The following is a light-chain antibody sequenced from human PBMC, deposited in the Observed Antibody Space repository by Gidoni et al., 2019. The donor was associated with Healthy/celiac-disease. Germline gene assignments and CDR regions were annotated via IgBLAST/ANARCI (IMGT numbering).Light chain of an antibody. V-gene: IGKV1-8*01. CDR1: QGISSY. CDR2: AAS. CDR3: QQYYSYPQFT. J-gene: IGKJ3*01. Sequence: AIRMTQSPSSFSASTGDRVTITCRPSQGISSYLAWYQQKPGKAPKLLIYAASTLQSGVPSRFSGSGSGTDFTLTISCLQSEDFATYYCQQYYSYPQFTFGPXTKVDIK.